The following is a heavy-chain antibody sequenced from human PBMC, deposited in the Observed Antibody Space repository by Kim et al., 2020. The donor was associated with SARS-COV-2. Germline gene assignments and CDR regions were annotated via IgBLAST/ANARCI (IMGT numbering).Heavy chain of an antibody. CDR3: ARVREGPTGSYFWDN. V-gene: IGHV3-11*05. D-gene: IGHD1-26*01. Sequence: ADSVQSRFTISRDNAKNSLYLQMNSLRAADTAVYYCARVREGPTGSYFWDNWGQGTLVTVSS. J-gene: IGHJ4*02.